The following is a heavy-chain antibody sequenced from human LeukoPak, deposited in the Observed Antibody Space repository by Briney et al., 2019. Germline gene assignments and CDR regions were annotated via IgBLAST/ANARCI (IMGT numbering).Heavy chain of an antibody. CDR3: ARARPKYYYDSSGFDY. CDR1: GGSISSGGYY. CDR2: INHSGST. J-gene: IGHJ4*02. Sequence: PSETLSLTCTVSGGSISSGGYYWSWIRQPPGKGLEWIGEINHSGSTNYNPSLKSRVTISVDTSKNQFSLKLSSVTAADTAVYYRARARPKYYYDSSGFDYWGQGTLVTVSS. D-gene: IGHD3-22*01. V-gene: IGHV4-39*07.